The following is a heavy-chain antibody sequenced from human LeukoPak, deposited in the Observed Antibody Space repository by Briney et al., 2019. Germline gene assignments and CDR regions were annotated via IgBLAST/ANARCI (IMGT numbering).Heavy chain of an antibody. V-gene: IGHV4-34*01. CDR2: INHSGST. CDR3: ARGRGSVYYFDY. J-gene: IGHJ4*02. Sequence: SETLSLTCAVYGGSFSGYHWSWIRQPPGKGLEWIGEINHSGSTNYNPSLKSRVTISVDTSKNQFSLKLSSVTAADTAVYYCARGRGSVYYFDYWGQGTLVTVSS. D-gene: IGHD5-12*01. CDR1: GGSFSGYH.